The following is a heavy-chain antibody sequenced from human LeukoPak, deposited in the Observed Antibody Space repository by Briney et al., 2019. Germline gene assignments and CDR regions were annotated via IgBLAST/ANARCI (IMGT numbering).Heavy chain of an antibody. Sequence: PSETLSLTCAVYGGSFSGYYWSWIRQPPGKGLEWIGEINHSGSTNYNPSLKSRVTISVDTSKTQFSLKLSSVTAADTAVYSCARGTRLRPFDPWGQGTLVTVSS. J-gene: IGHJ5*02. CDR2: INHSGST. CDR3: ARGTRLRPFDP. V-gene: IGHV4-34*01. CDR1: GGSFSGYY.